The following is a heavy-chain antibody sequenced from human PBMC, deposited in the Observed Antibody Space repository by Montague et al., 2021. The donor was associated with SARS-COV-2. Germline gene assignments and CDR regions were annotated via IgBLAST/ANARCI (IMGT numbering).Heavy chain of an antibody. D-gene: IGHD6-13*01. Sequence: SETLSLTCAVYGGSFSNYYWTWIRRPPGKGLEWIGDINHSGGTNINPYLKSRVSISVDTSKNQFSLKLTPVTAAETAAYYCARGQSGSLSGGWFPVALFDSYYAMDVWGKGTTVAVSS. CDR3: ARGQSGSLSGGWFPVALFDSYYAMDV. CDR2: INHSGGT. V-gene: IGHV4-34*01. J-gene: IGHJ6*03. CDR1: GGSFSNYY.